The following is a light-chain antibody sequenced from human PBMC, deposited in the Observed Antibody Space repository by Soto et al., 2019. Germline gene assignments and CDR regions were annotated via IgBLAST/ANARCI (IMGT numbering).Light chain of an antibody. V-gene: IGKV3-11*01. CDR2: DAS. CDR3: QQRSNWPPL. Sequence: EIVVTQSPDILSLSPGERATLSCRASQSISTYLAWYQQKPGQAPRLLISDASKRATGIPARFSGSGSGTDFTLTISSLEPEDFAVYYCQQRSNWPPLFGGGTKVDIK. J-gene: IGKJ4*01. CDR1: QSISTY.